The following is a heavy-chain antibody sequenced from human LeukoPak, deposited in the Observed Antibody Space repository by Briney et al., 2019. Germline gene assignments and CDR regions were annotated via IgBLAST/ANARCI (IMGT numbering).Heavy chain of an antibody. J-gene: IGHJ4*02. Sequence: SETLSLTCAVSGGSISSGGYYWSWIRQHPGKGLEWIGYIFYSGSTYYNPSLKSRVTISVDTSKNQFSLKLSSVTAADTAVYYCARTRYSSSYHAFDNWGQGTLVTVSS. V-gene: IGHV4-31*11. D-gene: IGHD3-3*01. CDR1: GGSISSGGYY. CDR3: ARTRYSSSYHAFDN. CDR2: IFYSGST.